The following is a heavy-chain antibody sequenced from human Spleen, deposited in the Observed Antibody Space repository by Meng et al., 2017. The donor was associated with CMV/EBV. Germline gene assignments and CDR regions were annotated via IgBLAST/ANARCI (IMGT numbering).Heavy chain of an antibody. Sequence: SGFTFSSYAMSWVRQAPGKGLEWVSAISGSGGSTYYADSVKGRFTISRDNSKNTLYLQMNSLRAEDTAVYYCAKVFSDYSTASFDYWGQGTLVTVSS. CDR2: ISGSGGST. J-gene: IGHJ4*02. D-gene: IGHD4-17*01. V-gene: IGHV3-23*01. CDR3: AKVFSDYSTASFDY. CDR1: GFTFSSYA.